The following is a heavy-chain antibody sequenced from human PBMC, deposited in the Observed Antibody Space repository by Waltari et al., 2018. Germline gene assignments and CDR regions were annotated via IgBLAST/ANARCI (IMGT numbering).Heavy chain of an antibody. CDR3: ATGAGYSYGYGLAVAAVY. J-gene: IGHJ4*02. V-gene: IGHV1-69*06. D-gene: IGHD5-18*01. Sequence: QVQLVQSGAEVKKPGSSVKVSCKASGGTFSSYAISWVRQAPGQGLEWMGGIIPIFGTANYAQKFQVRVTMTADTSTDTAYMELSSLRSEDTAVYYCATGAGYSYGYGLAVAAVYWGQGTLFTVSS. CDR2: IIPIFGTA. CDR1: GGTFSSYA.